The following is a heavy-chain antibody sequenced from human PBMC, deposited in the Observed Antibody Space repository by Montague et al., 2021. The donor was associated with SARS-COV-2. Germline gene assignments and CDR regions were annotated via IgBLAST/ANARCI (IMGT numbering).Heavy chain of an antibody. CDR2: TYFGGTT. V-gene: IGHV3-66*01. D-gene: IGHD3-16*01. CDR3: ARDPSRSVGAFDI. J-gene: IGHJ3*02. Sequence: SLRLSCAASGFSVTDNYMRWVRQPPGKAPEWLSVTYFGGTTKYADSVKGRFTVSRDDSKNTLELQMNNLRTEDTAVFYCARDPSRSVGAFDIWGQGTMVTVSS. CDR1: GFSVTDNY.